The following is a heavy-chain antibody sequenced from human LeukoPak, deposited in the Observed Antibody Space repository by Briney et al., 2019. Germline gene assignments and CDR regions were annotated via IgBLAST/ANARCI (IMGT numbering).Heavy chain of an antibody. CDR3: AREGPYYYDGSGYAYYYYGMDV. D-gene: IGHD3-22*01. Sequence: ASVKVSCKASGYTFTSYGISWVRQAPGQGLEWMGWISAYNGNTNYAQKLQGRVTMTTDTSTSTAYMELRSLRSDDTAVYYCAREGPYYYDGSGYAYYYYGMDVWGQGTTVTVSS. V-gene: IGHV1-18*01. J-gene: IGHJ6*02. CDR2: ISAYNGNT. CDR1: GYTFTSYG.